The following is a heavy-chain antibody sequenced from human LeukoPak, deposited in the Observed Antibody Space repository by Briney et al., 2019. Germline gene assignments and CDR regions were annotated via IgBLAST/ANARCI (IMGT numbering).Heavy chain of an antibody. CDR1: GYSVSSGYY. J-gene: IGHJ3*02. Sequence: KPSETLSLTCTVSGYSVSSGYYWGWIRQAPGKGLEWFGNIYPGGSTSYYNPSLKSRVTISVDTSKNQFSLKLSSVTAADTAVYYCARDPHCSSGSCLDAFDIWGQGTLVTVSS. D-gene: IGHD2-15*01. CDR3: ARDPHCSSGSCLDAFDI. V-gene: IGHV4-38-2*02. CDR2: IYPGGSTS.